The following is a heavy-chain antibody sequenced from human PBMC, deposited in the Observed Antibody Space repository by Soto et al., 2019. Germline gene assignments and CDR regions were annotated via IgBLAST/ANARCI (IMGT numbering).Heavy chain of an antibody. Sequence: GGSLRLSCAASGFTFSSYWMSWVRQAPGKGLEWVANIKQDGSEKYYVDSVKGRFTISRDNAKNSLYLQMNSLRAEDTAVYYCAREDYYDSSGYYYYYYYGMDVWGKGTTVTVSS. D-gene: IGHD3-22*01. J-gene: IGHJ6*04. V-gene: IGHV3-7*01. CDR1: GFTFSSYW. CDR2: IKQDGSEK. CDR3: AREDYYDSSGYYYYYYYGMDV.